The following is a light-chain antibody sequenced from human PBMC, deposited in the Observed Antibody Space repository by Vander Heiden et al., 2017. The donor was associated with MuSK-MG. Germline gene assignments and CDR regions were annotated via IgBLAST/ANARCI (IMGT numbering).Light chain of an antibody. CDR2: YAS. J-gene: IGKJ3*01. CDR3: QLRSNWF. Sequence: VLTPSPAALPFSTADSPTLPCRASPPVSNCLPWYKQKPGQAPRLLIYYASNRATGITARVSGSGSGTDFTLTSGSLEAEDFAVYYHQLRSNWFFGHGTKVDIK. V-gene: IGKV3-11*01. CDR1: PPVSNC.